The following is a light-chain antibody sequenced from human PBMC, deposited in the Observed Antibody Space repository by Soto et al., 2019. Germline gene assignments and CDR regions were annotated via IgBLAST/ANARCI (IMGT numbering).Light chain of an antibody. CDR2: DVS. V-gene: IGLV2-14*03. CDR1: SSDVGGYNY. J-gene: IGLJ1*01. Sequence: QSVLTQPASVSGSPGQSITISCTGTSSDVGGYNYVSWYQHHPGKAPKLIIYDVSNRPSGVSIRFSGSKSDNTASLTISGFLPEVEADYHCSSYTTSNTRQIVFGTGTKVTVL. CDR3: SSYTTSNTRQIV.